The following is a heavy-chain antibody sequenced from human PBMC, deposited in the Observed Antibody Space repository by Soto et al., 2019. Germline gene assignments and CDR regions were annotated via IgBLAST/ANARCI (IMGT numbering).Heavy chain of an antibody. CDR2: ISHSGTV. J-gene: IGHJ5*01. V-gene: IGHV4-4*02. D-gene: IGHD3-16*01. Sequence: SETLSLTCDVSSVSITSSNWWTWVRQPPGKGLEWLGKISHSGTVNYNATLRSRVRISVDKPKKKLSLKLMSVTAADTAVYYCERDYDGFDSWGQAILLTVPS. CDR3: ERDYDGFDS. CDR1: SVSITSSNW.